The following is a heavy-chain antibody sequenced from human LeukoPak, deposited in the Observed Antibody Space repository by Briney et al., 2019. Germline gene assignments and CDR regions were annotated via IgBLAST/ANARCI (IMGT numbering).Heavy chain of an antibody. D-gene: IGHD3-22*01. Sequence: GGSLGLSCAASGITFGRHGMHWVRQAPGKGPEWVALISYDGGNKNYADSVKGRFTISRDNSRNTLYLQMHSLRSEDTAIYYCETTSGYYESDATTDYWGQGTLVTVSS. J-gene: IGHJ4*02. CDR3: ETTSGYYESDATTDY. CDR2: ISYDGGNK. CDR1: GITFGRHG. V-gene: IGHV3-30*03.